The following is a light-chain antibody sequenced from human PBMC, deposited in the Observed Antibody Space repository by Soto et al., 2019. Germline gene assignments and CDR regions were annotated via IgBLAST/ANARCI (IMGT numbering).Light chain of an antibody. V-gene: IGKV3-20*01. CDR2: GSS. Sequence: EVVLTQSPGTLSLSPGERATLSCRASQSVGSNSLAWYQQKPGQAPRLLIYGSSSRATGIPDRFSGSGSGTDFTLTVSRLEPEYFAVYYCQQYGSSPRTFGQGTKVDIK. CDR1: QSVGSNS. CDR3: QQYGSSPRT. J-gene: IGKJ1*01.